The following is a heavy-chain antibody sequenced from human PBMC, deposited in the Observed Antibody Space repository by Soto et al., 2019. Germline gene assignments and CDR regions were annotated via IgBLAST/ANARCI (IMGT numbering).Heavy chain of an antibody. J-gene: IGHJ3*02. CDR2: IIPILGIA. CDR1: GGTSTSYT. V-gene: IGHV1-69*08. CDR3: ARDRGTHYYGSGSYYSDAFDI. D-gene: IGHD3-10*01. Sequence: QVQLVQSGAEVKRPGPPGKFSCKASGGTSTSYTFTGVRQPPGQGLEWLGRIIPILGIANYAQKFQGRVTITADKSTSTAYMELSSLRSEDTAVYYCARDRGTHYYGSGSYYSDAFDIWGQGTMVTVSS.